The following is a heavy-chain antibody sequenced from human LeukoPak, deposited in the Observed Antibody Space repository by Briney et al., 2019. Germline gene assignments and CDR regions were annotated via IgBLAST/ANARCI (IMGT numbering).Heavy chain of an antibody. CDR3: ARDRLPRGYDY. D-gene: IGHD3-10*01. Sequence: GGSLRLSCAASGFTVSSNYMSWVRQAPGKGLEWVSVIYSGDSTYYADSVKGRFTISRDNSKNTLYLQMNSLRAEDTAVYYCARDRLPRGYDYWGQGTLVTVSS. V-gene: IGHV3-66*02. CDR2: IYSGDST. J-gene: IGHJ4*02. CDR1: GFTVSSNY.